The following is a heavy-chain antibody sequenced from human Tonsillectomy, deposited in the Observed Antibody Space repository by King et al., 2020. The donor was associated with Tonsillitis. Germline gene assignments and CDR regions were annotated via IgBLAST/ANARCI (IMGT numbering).Heavy chain of an antibody. CDR3: TILRYGP. Sequence: VQLVESGGGVVQPGRSLRLSCAAAGFTFSGYGMHWVRQAPGKGLEWVAVISYDGSNRCYADSVKGRFTLSRDNSRNTVHLDMSSLRTEDTAVYYCTILRYGPWGPGTLVTVSS. V-gene: IGHV3-30*03. CDR1: GFTFSGYG. CDR2: ISYDGSNR. J-gene: IGHJ5*02. D-gene: IGHD5-18*01.